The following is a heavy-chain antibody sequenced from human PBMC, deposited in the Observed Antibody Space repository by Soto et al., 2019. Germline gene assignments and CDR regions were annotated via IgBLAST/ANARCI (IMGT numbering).Heavy chain of an antibody. D-gene: IGHD3-10*01. Sequence: QVQLQESGPGLVKPSQTLSLTCTVSGGSISSGGYYWSWIRQHPGKGLEWIGYIYYSGSTYYNPSLKSRVAISVDTSQNQFSLKLSSVTAADTAVYYCATYGSGTYKPTTFDYWGQGTLVTVSS. CDR1: GGSISSGGYY. J-gene: IGHJ4*02. V-gene: IGHV4-31*03. CDR3: ATYGSGTYKPTTFDY. CDR2: IYYSGST.